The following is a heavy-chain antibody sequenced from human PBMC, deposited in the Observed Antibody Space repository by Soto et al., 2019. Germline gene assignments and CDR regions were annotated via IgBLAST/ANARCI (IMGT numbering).Heavy chain of an antibody. D-gene: IGHD2-21*02. V-gene: IGHV4-30-4*01. CDR1: GGSISSGDYY. Sequence: PSETLSLTXTVSGGSISSGDYYWSWIRQPPGKGLEWIGYIYYSGSTYYNPSLKSRVTISVDTSKNQFSLKLSSVTAADTAVYYCARSGGDWVPNWFDPWGQGTLVTVSS. CDR2: IYYSGST. CDR3: ARSGGDWVPNWFDP. J-gene: IGHJ5*02.